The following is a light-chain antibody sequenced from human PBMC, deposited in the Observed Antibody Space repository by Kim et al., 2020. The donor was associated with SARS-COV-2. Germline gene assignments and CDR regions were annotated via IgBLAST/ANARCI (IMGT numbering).Light chain of an antibody. CDR1: SNIVRNQG. CDR2: RNN. Sequence: QAGLTQPPSVSKGLRQTATLTCTGNSNIVRNQGAAWLQQHQGHPHKLLSSRNNNRPSGISERFSASRSGNTATLTITGLQPEDEADYYCSALDSSLSAWVFGGGTQLTV. J-gene: IGLJ3*02. V-gene: IGLV10-54*02. CDR3: SALDSSLSAWV.